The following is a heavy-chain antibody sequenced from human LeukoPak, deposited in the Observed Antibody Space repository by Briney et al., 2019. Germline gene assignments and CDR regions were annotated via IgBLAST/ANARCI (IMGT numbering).Heavy chain of an antibody. V-gene: IGHV3-7*01. CDR3: ARAKNRGYYDFWSGYPTWSGMDV. CDR1: GFTFSSYW. D-gene: IGHD3-3*01. Sequence: GGSLRLSCAASGFTFSSYWMSWVRQAPGKGLEWVANIKQDGSEKYYVDSVKGRFTISRDNAKNSLYLQMNSLRAEDTAVYYCARAKNRGYYDFWSGYPTWSGMDVWGQGTTVTASS. CDR2: IKQDGSEK. J-gene: IGHJ6*02.